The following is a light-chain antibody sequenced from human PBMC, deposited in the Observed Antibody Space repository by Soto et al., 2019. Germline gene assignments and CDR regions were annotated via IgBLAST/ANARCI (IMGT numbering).Light chain of an antibody. CDR3: QQYGSSGGIT. V-gene: IGKV3-20*01. Sequence: EIVLTQSPGTLSLSPGERATLSCRASQSVSSSYLAWYQQKPGQAPRLLIYGASSRATGIPDRFSGSVSGTDFTLTISRLEPEDFAVYYCQQYGSSGGITFGPGTTVDIK. CDR1: QSVSSSY. CDR2: GAS. J-gene: IGKJ3*01.